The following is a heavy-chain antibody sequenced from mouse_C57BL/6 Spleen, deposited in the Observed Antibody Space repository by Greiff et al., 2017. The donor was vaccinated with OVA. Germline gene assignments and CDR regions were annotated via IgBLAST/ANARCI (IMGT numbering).Heavy chain of an antibody. Sequence: EVHLVESGGGLVKPGGSLKLSCAASGFTFSDYGMHWVRQAPEKGLEWVAYISSGSSTIYYADTVKGRFTISRDNAKNTLFLQMTSLRSEDTAMYYCARPYGSSFWFAYWGQGTLVTVSA. CDR2: ISSGSSTI. V-gene: IGHV5-17*01. J-gene: IGHJ3*01. D-gene: IGHD1-1*01. CDR1: GFTFSDYG. CDR3: ARPYGSSFWFAY.